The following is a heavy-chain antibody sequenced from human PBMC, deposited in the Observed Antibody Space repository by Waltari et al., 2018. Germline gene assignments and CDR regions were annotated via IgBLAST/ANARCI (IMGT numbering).Heavy chain of an antibody. CDR2: IYYSGRT. J-gene: IGHJ4*02. V-gene: IGHV4-39*07. Sequence: QLQLQESGPGLVKPSETLSLTCTVSGGSISSSSYYWGWIRQPPGKGLEWIGSIYYSGRTYYNPSLKSRVTISVDTSKNQFSLKLSSVTAADTAVYYCARDRYGSGSYPYYFDYWGQGTLVTVSS. CDR3: ARDRYGSGSYPYYFDY. CDR1: GGSISSSSYY. D-gene: IGHD3-10*01.